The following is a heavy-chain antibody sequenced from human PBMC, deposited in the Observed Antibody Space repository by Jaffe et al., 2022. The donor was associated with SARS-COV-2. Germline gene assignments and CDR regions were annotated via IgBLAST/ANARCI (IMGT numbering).Heavy chain of an antibody. V-gene: IGHV4-59*11. CDR1: GGSINSHY. Sequence: QVQLQESGPGLVRPSETLSLTCVVSGGSINSHYWNWIRQPPGKGLEWVGYIHYSGSTNYNPSLESRVTISIDTSKNQFSLGLTSVTAADTAIYYCARDDVGSGLDSWGQGTLVTVSS. CDR3: ARDDVGSGLDS. CDR2: IHYSGST. J-gene: IGHJ4*02. D-gene: IGHD6-19*01.